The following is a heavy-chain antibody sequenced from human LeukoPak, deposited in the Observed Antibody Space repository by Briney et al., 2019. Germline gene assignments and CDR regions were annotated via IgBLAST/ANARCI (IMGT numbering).Heavy chain of an antibody. D-gene: IGHD6-19*01. V-gene: IGHV1-18*01. CDR3: ARRKESSGWYILGDAFDI. CDR2: ISAYNGNT. J-gene: IGHJ3*02. CDR1: GYTFTSYG. Sequence: GASVKISCKASGYTFTSYGISWVRQAPGQGLEWMGWISAYNGNTNYAQKLQGRVTMTTDTSTSTAYMELRSLRSDDTAVYYCARRKESSGWYILGDAFDIWGQGTMVTVSS.